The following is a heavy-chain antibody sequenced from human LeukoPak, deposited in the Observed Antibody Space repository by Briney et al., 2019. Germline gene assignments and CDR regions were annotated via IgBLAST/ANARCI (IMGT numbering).Heavy chain of an antibody. J-gene: IGHJ4*02. CDR3: TRESGPYCPFGY. CDR2: ISLTGRT. Sequence: SGTLSLTCGVSGGSITSTNWWSWVRQPPGQGLEWIGEISLTGRTNYNPSLIGRVIMSLDESRNQLSLALTSVTAADTAMYYCTRESGPYCPFGYWGQGTLVVVPS. V-gene: IGHV4-4*02. D-gene: IGHD1-26*01. CDR1: GGSITSTNW.